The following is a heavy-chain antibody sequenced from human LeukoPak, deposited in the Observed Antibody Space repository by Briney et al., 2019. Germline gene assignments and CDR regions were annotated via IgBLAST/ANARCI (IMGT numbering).Heavy chain of an antibody. J-gene: IGHJ4*02. CDR3: ARVPSYYYGSGSTPSYFDY. CDR1: GFTFSSYS. Sequence: PGGSLRLSCAASGFTFSSYSMNWVRQAPGKGLEWVSYISSSSSTIYYADSVKGRFTISRDNAKNSLYLQMNSLRAEDTAVYYCARVPSYYYGSGSTPSYFDYWGQGTLVTVSS. CDR2: ISSSSSTI. V-gene: IGHV3-48*01. D-gene: IGHD3-10*01.